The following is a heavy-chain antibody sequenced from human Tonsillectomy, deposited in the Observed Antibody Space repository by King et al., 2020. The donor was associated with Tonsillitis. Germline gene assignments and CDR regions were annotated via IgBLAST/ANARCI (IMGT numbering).Heavy chain of an antibody. CDR1: GYTFNGYY. Sequence: QVQLVESGAEVKKPGASVKVSCKTSGYTFNGYYMHWVRQAPGQGLEWMGWINPNSGGTNYAQKFQGRVTMTRDTSISTAYMELSSLRADDTAVYYGAREEMYVGAKDYWGQGTLVTVSS. CDR3: AREEMYVGAKDY. V-gene: IGHV1-2*02. J-gene: IGHJ4*02. CDR2: INPNSGGT. D-gene: IGHD1-26*01.